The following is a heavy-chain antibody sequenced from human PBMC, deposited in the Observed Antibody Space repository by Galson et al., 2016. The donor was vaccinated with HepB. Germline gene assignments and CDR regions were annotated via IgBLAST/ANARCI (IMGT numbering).Heavy chain of an antibody. CDR3: ARSYFDWLFRPPTRGEFDY. Sequence: PALVKPTQTLSLTCTFSGFSLSTSAVGVGWIRQPPGKALEWLALIYWDDHKRYSPSLKSRLTITKDNSKNQVVLTMTNMDPVDTATYYCARSYFDWLFRPPTRGEFDYWGQGTVVTVSS. D-gene: IGHD3-9*01. CDR2: IYWDDHK. J-gene: IGHJ4*02. CDR1: GFSLSTSAVG. V-gene: IGHV2-5*02.